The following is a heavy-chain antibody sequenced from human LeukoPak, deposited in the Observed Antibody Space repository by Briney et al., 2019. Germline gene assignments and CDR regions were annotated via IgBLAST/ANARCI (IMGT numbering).Heavy chain of an antibody. CDR3: AKGWSTSCIHGMDV. CDR1: GFTFSTYA. Sequence: GRSLRLSCTASGFTFSTYAMHWVRQAPGKGLEWVAALSYDGSNKYYADSVKGRFTISRDNSKNTLYLQMNSLRPEDTAVYYCAKGWSTSCIHGMDVWGQGTTVTVSS. D-gene: IGHD2-2*01. J-gene: IGHJ6*02. CDR2: LSYDGSNK. V-gene: IGHV3-30*04.